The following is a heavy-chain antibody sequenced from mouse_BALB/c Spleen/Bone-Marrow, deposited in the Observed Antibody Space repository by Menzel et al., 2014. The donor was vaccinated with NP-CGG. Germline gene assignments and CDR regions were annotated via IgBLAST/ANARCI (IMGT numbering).Heavy chain of an antibody. J-gene: IGHJ4*01. CDR1: GYTFTSYW. Sequence: VQLKQSGTVLARPGASVKMSCKASGYTFTSYWMHGVKQRPGQGLEWIGAIYPGNSDTSYNQKFKGKAKLTAVTSTSTAYMELSSLTNEDSAVYYCTGYVRRYYYAMDYWGQGTSVTVSS. CDR3: TGYVRRYYYAMDY. V-gene: IGHV1-5*01. CDR2: IYPGNSDT. D-gene: IGHD2-14*01.